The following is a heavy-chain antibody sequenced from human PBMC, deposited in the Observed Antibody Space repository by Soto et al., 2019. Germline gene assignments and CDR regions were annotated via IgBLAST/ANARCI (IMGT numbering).Heavy chain of an antibody. J-gene: IGHJ4*02. V-gene: IGHV3-21*01. D-gene: IGHD3-3*01. CDR2: ISPSGSYM. CDR1: GFIFNTYS. Sequence: EMQLVESGGGLVKPGGSLRLSCAASGFIFNTYSMDWVRQAPGKGLEWVASISPSGSYMYYGDSLKGRFTVSRDNAKNSLYLQMDSLRADDTAIYYYARFGLVTFDCWGQGTLVTVSS. CDR3: ARFGLVTFDC.